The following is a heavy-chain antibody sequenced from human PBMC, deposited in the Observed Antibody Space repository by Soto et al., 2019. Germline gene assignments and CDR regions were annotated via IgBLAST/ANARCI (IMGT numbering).Heavy chain of an antibody. J-gene: IGHJ4*02. CDR1: GFTLNGYA. D-gene: IGHD6-13*01. Sequence: PGGSLRLSCVASGFTLNGYAMNWVRQAPGKGLGWVSYISSSSVKIDYADSVKGRFTISRDNAKNSLFLQMNSLRDEDTAVYYCVRDPSLGSTWYYSFALWGQGTRVTVSS. V-gene: IGHV3-48*02. CDR2: ISSSSVKI. CDR3: VRDPSLGSTWYYSFAL.